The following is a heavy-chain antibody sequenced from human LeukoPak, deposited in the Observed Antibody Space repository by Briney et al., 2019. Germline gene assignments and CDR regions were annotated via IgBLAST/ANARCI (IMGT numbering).Heavy chain of an antibody. CDR2: IYSGGST. V-gene: IGHV3-66*01. Sequence: SGGSLRLSCAASGFTVSSNYMSWVRQAPGKGLEWVSVIYSGGSTYYADSVKGRFTISRDNSKNTLYLQMNSLRAEDTAVYYCAKDPHLDYYDSSGYPNWFDPWGQGTLVTVSS. D-gene: IGHD3-22*01. CDR3: AKDPHLDYYDSSGYPNWFDP. CDR1: GFTVSSNY. J-gene: IGHJ5*02.